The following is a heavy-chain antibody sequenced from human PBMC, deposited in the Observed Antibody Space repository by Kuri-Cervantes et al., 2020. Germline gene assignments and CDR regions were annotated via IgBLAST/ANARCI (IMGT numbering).Heavy chain of an antibody. V-gene: IGHV4-61*01. CDR2: IYYSGST. Sequence: GSLRLSCTVSGGSVSSGSYYWSWIRQPPGKGLEWIGYIYYSGSTYYNPSLKSRVTISVGTSKNQFSLKLSSVTAADTAVYYCARDRRLEWLRPGYYYYYGMDVWGQGTTVTVSS. J-gene: IGHJ6*02. D-gene: IGHD3-3*01. CDR3: ARDRRLEWLRPGYYYYYGMDV. CDR1: GGSVSSGSYY.